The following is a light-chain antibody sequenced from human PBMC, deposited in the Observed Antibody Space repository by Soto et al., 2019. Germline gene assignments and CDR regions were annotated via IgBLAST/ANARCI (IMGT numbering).Light chain of an antibody. CDR3: QQYNSLWT. V-gene: IGKV1-5*03. J-gene: IGKJ1*01. Sequence: DIQMTQSPSTLSASVGDRVTITCRASQSIGAWLAWYQQKPGKAPKLLIYKASSLESGVPSRFSGSGSGTEYTLTIRSLQPDDFATYDCQQYNSLWTFGQGTKVEIK. CDR2: KAS. CDR1: QSIGAW.